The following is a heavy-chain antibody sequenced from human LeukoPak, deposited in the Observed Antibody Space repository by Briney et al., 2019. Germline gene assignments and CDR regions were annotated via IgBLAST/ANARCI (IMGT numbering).Heavy chain of an antibody. D-gene: IGHD2-2*01. CDR1: GFTFSGYS. J-gene: IGHJ4*02. CDR3: ARDGPPAGAGDFDY. Sequence: GGSLRLSCAASGFTFSGYSIGWVRQAPGKGLEWVPYIGTTTIYADSVKGRFTISRDNAKNSLYLQMNSLRAEDTAVYYCARDGPPAGAGDFDYWGQGTPVTVSS. CDR2: IGTTTI. V-gene: IGHV3-48*01.